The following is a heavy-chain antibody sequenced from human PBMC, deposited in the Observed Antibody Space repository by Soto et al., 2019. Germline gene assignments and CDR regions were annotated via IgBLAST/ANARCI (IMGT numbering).Heavy chain of an antibody. CDR1: GFTFSSYA. V-gene: IGHV3-23*01. Sequence: GGSLRLSCAASGFTFSSYAMSWVRQAPGKGLEWVSAISGSGGSTYYADSVKGRFTISRDNSKNTLYLQMNSLGAEDTAVYYCAKDLEPTGVAFDIWGQGTMVTVSS. D-gene: IGHD4-4*01. J-gene: IGHJ3*02. CDR3: AKDLEPTGVAFDI. CDR2: ISGSGGST.